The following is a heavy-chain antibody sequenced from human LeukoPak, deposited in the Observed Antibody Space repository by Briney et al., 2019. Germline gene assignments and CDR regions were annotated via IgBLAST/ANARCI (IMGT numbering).Heavy chain of an antibody. Sequence: SQTLSLTCAVSGGSISSGGYSWSWIRQPPGKGLEWIGYIYHSGSTYYNPSLKSRVTISVDRSKNQFSLKLSSVTAADTAMYYCARVGYGDVYFDYWGQGTLVTVSS. CDR1: GGSISSGGYS. J-gene: IGHJ4*02. V-gene: IGHV4-30-2*01. D-gene: IGHD4-17*01. CDR2: IYHSGST. CDR3: ARVGYGDVYFDY.